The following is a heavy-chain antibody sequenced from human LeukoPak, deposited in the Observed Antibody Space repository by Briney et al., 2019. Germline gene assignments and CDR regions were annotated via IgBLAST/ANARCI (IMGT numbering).Heavy chain of an antibody. J-gene: IGHJ4*02. CDR1: GRSFSGYY. CDR3: ARGVAGSSGLLYYFDY. D-gene: IGHD6-25*01. CDR2: INHSGST. V-gene: IGHV4-34*01. Sequence: SETLSLTCAVYGRSFSGYYWSWIRQPPGKGLEWIGEINHSGSTNYNPSLKSRVTISVDTSKNQFSLKLSSVTAADTAVYYCARGVAGSSGLLYYFDYWGQGALVIVSS.